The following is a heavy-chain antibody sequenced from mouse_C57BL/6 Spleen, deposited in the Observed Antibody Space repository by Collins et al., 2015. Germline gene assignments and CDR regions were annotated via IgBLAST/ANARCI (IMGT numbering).Heavy chain of an antibody. Sequence: QVQLQQPGAELVRPGSSVKLSCKASGYTFTSYWMHWVKQRPIQGLEWIGNIDPSDSETHYNQKFKDKATLTVDKSSSTAYMQLSSLTSEDSAVYYCARRNYGSKSYWYFDVWGTGTTVTVSS. J-gene: IGHJ1*03. CDR2: IDPSDSET. V-gene: IGHV1-52*01. CDR3: ARRNYGSKSYWYFDV. D-gene: IGHD1-1*01. CDR1: GYTFTSYW.